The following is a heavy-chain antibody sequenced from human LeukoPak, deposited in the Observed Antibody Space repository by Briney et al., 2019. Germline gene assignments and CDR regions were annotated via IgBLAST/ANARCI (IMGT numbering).Heavy chain of an antibody. V-gene: IGHV1-46*01. CDR2: INPSGGST. J-gene: IGHJ6*02. CDR3: ARDSWSDYYYYGMDV. Sequence: ASVKVSCKASGYTFTSYYMHWVRQAPGQGLEWMGIINPSGGSTSYAQKFQGRVTMTRDMSTSTVYMELSSLRSEDTAVYYCARDSWSDYYYYGMDVWGQGTTVTVSS. D-gene: IGHD6-13*01. CDR1: GYTFTSYY.